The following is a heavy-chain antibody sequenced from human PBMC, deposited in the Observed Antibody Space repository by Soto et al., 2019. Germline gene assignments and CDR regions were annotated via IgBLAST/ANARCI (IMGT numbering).Heavy chain of an antibody. Sequence: GGSLRLSCAASGFTFSSYGMHWVRQAPGKGLEWVAVIWFDGSDQYYADSVKGRFTISRDNSKNTLYLQMNSLRAEDTAVYYCARGYSAAGHPVDYWGQGTLVTVSS. D-gene: IGHD6-13*01. CDR3: ARGYSAAGHPVDY. CDR1: GFTFSSYG. V-gene: IGHV3-33*01. J-gene: IGHJ4*02. CDR2: IWFDGSDQ.